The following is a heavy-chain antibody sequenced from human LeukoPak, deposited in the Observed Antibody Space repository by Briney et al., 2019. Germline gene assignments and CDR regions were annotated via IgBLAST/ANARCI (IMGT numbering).Heavy chain of an antibody. V-gene: IGHV3-23*01. D-gene: IGHD3-10*01. Sequence: GGSLRLSCAASGFTFSSYAMSWVRQAPGKGLEWVSAIVGSGGRTYYADSVKGRFTISRDNSKNTLYLQMNSLRAEDTAVYYCAKDFSYYYGSGTLYGMDVWGRGTTVTVSS. CDR2: IVGSGGRT. J-gene: IGHJ6*02. CDR3: AKDFSYYYGSGTLYGMDV. CDR1: GFTFSSYA.